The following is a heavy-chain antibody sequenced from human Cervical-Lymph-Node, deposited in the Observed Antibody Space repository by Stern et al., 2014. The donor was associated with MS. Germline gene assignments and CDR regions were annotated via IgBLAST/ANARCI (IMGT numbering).Heavy chain of an antibody. V-gene: IGHV3-33*01. J-gene: IGHJ4*02. D-gene: IGHD5-24*01. CDR2: AWYDGSTA. Sequence: MQLVESGGGVVQPGTSLRLSCAASGFTFSSYGMHWVRQAPGKGLEGVALAWYDGSTAYYTNSVKGRFTISRDNSKNTLSLQMNSLTAEDTAVYYCARGHIPYAYNSLFDYWGQGTLVTVSS. CDR1: GFTFSSYG. CDR3: ARGHIPYAYNSLFDY.